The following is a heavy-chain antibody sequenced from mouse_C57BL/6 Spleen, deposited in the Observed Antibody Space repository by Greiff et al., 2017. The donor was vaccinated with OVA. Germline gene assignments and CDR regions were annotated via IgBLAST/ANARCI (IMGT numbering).Heavy chain of an antibody. D-gene: IGHD1-1*01. CDR2: IDPSDSYT. V-gene: IGHV1-69*01. J-gene: IGHJ1*03. CDR1: GYTFTSYW. CDR3: ARPLYYGSSPTWYFDV. Sequence: QVQLQQPGAELVMPGASVKLSCKASGYTFTSYWMHWVKQRPGKGLEWIGEIDPSDSYTNYNQKFKGKSTLPVDKSSSTAYMQLSSLTSEDSAVYYCARPLYYGSSPTWYFDVWGTGTTVTVSS.